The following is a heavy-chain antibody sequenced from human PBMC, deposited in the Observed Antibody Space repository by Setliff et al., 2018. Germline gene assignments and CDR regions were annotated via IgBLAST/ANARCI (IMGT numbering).Heavy chain of an antibody. J-gene: IGHJ3*01. CDR1: GLRFSDAG. Sequence: GGSLRLSCAVSGLRFSDAGVSWVRQAPGKGLEWAGRIKSYGSGGTIDYAAPVEGRFTISRDDSRNTVYLQMSSLKIEDTAVYYCVHNADFIGTFNTWGQGTMVTVSS. CDR2: IKSYGSGGTI. CDR3: VHNADFIGTFNT. D-gene: IGHD2-8*01. V-gene: IGHV3-15*01.